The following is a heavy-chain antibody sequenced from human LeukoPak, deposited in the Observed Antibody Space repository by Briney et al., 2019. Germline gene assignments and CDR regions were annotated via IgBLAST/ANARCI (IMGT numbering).Heavy chain of an antibody. CDR3: ARVRPYNYDSSGYYYGAFEI. CDR2: IYYSGST. J-gene: IGHJ3*02. Sequence: SETLSLTCTVSGGSISSSSYYWGWIRQPPGKGPEWIGSIYYSGSTYYNPSLKSRVTISVDTSKNQFSLKLSSVTAADTAVYYCARVRPYNYDSSGYYYGAFEIWGQGTVVTVSS. CDR1: GGSISSSSYY. D-gene: IGHD3-22*01. V-gene: IGHV4-39*07.